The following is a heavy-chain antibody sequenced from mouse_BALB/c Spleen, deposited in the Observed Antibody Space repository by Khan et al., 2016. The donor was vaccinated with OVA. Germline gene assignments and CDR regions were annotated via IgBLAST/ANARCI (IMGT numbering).Heavy chain of an antibody. CDR3: TGRYSGTMDY. J-gene: IGHJ2*01. CDR1: GYSFTGYF. V-gene: IGHV1-20*01. D-gene: IGHD1-3*01. Sequence: EVQLQESGPELERPGASVQISCTASGYSFTGYFMNWVMQSPGKSLEWIGRINPHTGETFYNQRFKDKATLSVDESSSTAYMELRSLTSEDSADYYCTGRYSGTMDYWGQGTTLTVSS. CDR2: INPHTGET.